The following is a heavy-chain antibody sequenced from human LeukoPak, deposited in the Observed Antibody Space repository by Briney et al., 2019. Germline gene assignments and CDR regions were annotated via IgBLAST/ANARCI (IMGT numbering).Heavy chain of an antibody. CDR1: GFTFSNHA. J-gene: IGHJ4*02. D-gene: IGHD2-15*01. Sequence: GGSLRLSCAASGFTFSNHAMTWVRQAPGKGLEWVSSISSSSSYIYYADSVKGRFTISRDNAKNSLYLQMNSLRAEDTAVYYCAKDPAQSIAAKGRAYFDYWGQGTLVTVSS. V-gene: IGHV3-21*04. CDR3: AKDPAQSIAAKGRAYFDY. CDR2: ISSSSSYI.